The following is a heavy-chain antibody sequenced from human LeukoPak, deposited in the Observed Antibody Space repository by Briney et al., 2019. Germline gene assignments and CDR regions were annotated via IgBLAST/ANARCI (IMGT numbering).Heavy chain of an antibody. V-gene: IGHV4-59*05. CDR1: GGSISSYY. CDR2: IYYSGST. D-gene: IGHD6-13*01. J-gene: IGHJ4*02. CDR3: ARHSSRSSSWYPYYFDY. Sequence: SETLSLTCTVSGGSISSYYWSWIRQPPGKGLEWIGSIYYSGSTYYNPSLKSRVTISVDTSKNQFSLKLSSVTAADTAVYYCARHSSRSSSWYPYYFDYWGQGTLVTVSS.